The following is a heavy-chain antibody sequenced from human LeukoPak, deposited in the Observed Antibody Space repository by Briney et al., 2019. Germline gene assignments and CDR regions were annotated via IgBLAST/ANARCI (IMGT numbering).Heavy chain of an antibody. CDR1: GLTFSTNW. CDR3: AREFDISRYGMDV. V-gene: IGHV3-7*04. Sequence: GGSLRLSCAASGLTFSTNWMSWARQAPGKGLEWVANIKQDGSEKYYVDSVKGRFTISRDNAKNSLYLQMNSLRDEDTAVYYCAREFDISRYGMDVWGQGTTVTVSS. D-gene: IGHD3-9*01. CDR2: IKQDGSEK. J-gene: IGHJ6*02.